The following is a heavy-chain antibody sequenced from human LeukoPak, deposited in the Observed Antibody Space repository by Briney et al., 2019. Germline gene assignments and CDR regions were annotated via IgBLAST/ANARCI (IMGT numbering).Heavy chain of an antibody. V-gene: IGHV5-10-1*01. Sequence: PGESLKISCKDSRYSFTNYWISWVRQMPGKGLEWMGNIDPSDSYTNYSPSFQGHVTISADRSITSAYLQWSSLKASDTAMYYCVTQGYWGQGTLVTVSS. CDR3: VTQGY. CDR1: RYSFTNYW. CDR2: IDPSDSYT. J-gene: IGHJ4*02.